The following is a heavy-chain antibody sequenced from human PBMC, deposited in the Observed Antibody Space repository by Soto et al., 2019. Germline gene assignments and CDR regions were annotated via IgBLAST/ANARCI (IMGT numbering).Heavy chain of an antibody. CDR2: IIPIFGTA. V-gene: IGHV1-69*13. J-gene: IGHJ4*02. Sequence: SVKVSCKASGGTFSSYAISWVRQAPGQGLEWMGGIIPIFGTANYAQKFQGRVTITADESTNTGYMELKSLTSEDTAIYYCARDGPLHDSSAYYYVYWGQGPPVNVSS. CDR3: ARDGPLHDSSAYYYVY. CDR1: GGTFSSYA. D-gene: IGHD3-22*01.